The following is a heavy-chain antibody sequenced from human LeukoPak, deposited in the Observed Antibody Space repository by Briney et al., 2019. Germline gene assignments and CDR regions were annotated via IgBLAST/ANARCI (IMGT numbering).Heavy chain of an antibody. CDR2: ISGSGGST. D-gene: IGHD2-2*01. J-gene: IGHJ6*03. CDR3: AMPLVVPAAIKSPVYMDV. V-gene: IGHV3-23*01. CDR1: GFTFSSYA. Sequence: GGSLRLSCAASGFTFSSYAMSWVRQAPGKGLEWVSAISGSGGSTYYADSVKGRFTISRDNSKNTLYLQMNSLRAEDTAVYYCAMPLVVPAAIKSPVYMDVWGKGTTVTVSS.